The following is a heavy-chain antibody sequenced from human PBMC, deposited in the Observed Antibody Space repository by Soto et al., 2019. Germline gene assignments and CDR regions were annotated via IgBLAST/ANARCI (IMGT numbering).Heavy chain of an antibody. V-gene: IGHV3-11*01. J-gene: IGHJ4*02. CDR2: IDSGDVTT. Sequence: GGSLRLSCTGSGFDFGDYYMSWIRQAPGKGLEWVSYIDSGDVTTYYTDSVKGRFTISRDNAKKTVYLQMSSLRVEDTALYYCVRPYYSSSWFPFDRWGQGTMLTV. D-gene: IGHD6-13*01. CDR1: GFDFGDYY. CDR3: VRPYYSSSWFPFDR.